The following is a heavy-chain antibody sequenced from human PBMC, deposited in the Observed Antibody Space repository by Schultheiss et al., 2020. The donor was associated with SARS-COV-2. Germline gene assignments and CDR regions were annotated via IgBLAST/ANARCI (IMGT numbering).Heavy chain of an antibody. J-gene: IGHJ5*02. CDR3: ARVVPAARASGITRWFDP. V-gene: IGHV1-2*06. D-gene: IGHD2-2*01. CDR1: GYTFTSYA. Sequence: ASVKVSCKASGYTFTSYAMHWVRQAPGQGLVWMGRITPNNGGTSYAQRFQGRVTMTRDTSISTAYMELSRLRSDDTAVYYCARVVPAARASGITRWFDPWGQGTLVTGSS. CDR2: ITPNNGGT.